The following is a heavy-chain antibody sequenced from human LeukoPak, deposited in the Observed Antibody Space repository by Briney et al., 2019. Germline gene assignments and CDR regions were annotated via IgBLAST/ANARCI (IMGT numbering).Heavy chain of an antibody. V-gene: IGHV3-53*01. CDR1: GFTVSTNY. CDR3: AREDMKGSYTAD. J-gene: IGHJ4*02. CDR2: IYRGGDT. D-gene: IGHD1-26*01. Sequence: GSLRLSCVASGFTVSTNYMSWVRQAPGKGLEWVSVIYRGGDTYYAESVKGRFSISRDTSNNTIYLEMSGLRAEDTAVYYCAREDMKGSYTADWGQGTLVAVSS.